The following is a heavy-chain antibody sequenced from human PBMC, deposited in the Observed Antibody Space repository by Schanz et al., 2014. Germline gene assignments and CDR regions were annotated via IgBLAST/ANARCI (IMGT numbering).Heavy chain of an antibody. V-gene: IGHV3-11*04. CDR3: VREDMVRGIRAFDI. CDR2: ISRDGTTS. Sequence: VYLVESGGGLVQPGGSLRLSCAASGFIFNDYYMNWIRQAPGKGLEWLSYISRDGTTSYYADSVKGRFTISRDNAKNSLFLQMNSLTAEDTAVYYCVREDMVRGIRAFDIWGQGTMVTVSS. J-gene: IGHJ3*02. CDR1: GFIFNDYY. D-gene: IGHD3-10*01.